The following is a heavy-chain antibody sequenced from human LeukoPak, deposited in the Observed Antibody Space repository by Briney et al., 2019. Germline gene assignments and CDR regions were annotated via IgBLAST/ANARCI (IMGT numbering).Heavy chain of an antibody. V-gene: IGHV3-21*01. CDR3: ARGHTAVTRHFDF. CDR1: GFTFTTYS. D-gene: IGHD4-17*01. CDR2: ISSGSSAI. Sequence: GGSLRLSCEASGFTFTTYSMTWVRQAPGKGLEWVSIISSGSSAIFSADALKGRFTISRDGAKNLLYLDMNSLRAEDTAVYYCARGHTAVTRHFDFWGQGTLVTVSS. J-gene: IGHJ4*02.